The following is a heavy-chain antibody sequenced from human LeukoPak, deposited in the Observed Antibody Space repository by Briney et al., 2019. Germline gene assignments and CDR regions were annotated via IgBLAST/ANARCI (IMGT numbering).Heavy chain of an antibody. J-gene: IGHJ5*02. CDR1: GFTFSSYA. Sequence: GGSLRLSCAASGFTFSSYAMSWVRQAPGKGLEWVSAISGSGGSTYYADSVKGRFTISRDNSKNTLYLQMNSLRAEDTAAYYCAKAYSSGWYRYNWFDPWGQGTLVTVSS. CDR2: ISGSGGST. V-gene: IGHV3-23*01. D-gene: IGHD6-19*01. CDR3: AKAYSSGWYRYNWFDP.